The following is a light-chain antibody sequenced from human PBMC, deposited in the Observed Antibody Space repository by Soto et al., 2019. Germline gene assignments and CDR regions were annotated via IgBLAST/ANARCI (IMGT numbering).Light chain of an antibody. Sequence: EIVLTQSPATLSLSPRERATLSCRASQSVSSYLAWYQQKPGQAPRLLIYDASNRATGIPVRFSGSGSGTDFTLTISSLEPEDFALYYCQQRNNWPITFGQGTRLEIK. V-gene: IGKV3-11*01. CDR3: QQRNNWPIT. CDR1: QSVSSY. J-gene: IGKJ5*01. CDR2: DAS.